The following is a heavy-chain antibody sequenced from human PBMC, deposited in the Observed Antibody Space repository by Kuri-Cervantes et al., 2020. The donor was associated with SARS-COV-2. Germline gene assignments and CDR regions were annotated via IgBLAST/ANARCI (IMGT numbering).Heavy chain of an antibody. Sequence: GESLKISCAASGFTFSSYSMNWVRQAPGKGLEWVSYISSSSSTIYYADSVKGRFTISRDNAKNSLYLQMNGLRAEDTAVYYCASLRPNYNWNYEEGPRYYYYMDVWGKGTTVTVSS. V-gene: IGHV3-48*01. CDR3: ASLRPNYNWNYEEGPRYYYYMDV. CDR1: GFTFSSYS. J-gene: IGHJ6*03. D-gene: IGHD1-7*01. CDR2: ISSSSSTI.